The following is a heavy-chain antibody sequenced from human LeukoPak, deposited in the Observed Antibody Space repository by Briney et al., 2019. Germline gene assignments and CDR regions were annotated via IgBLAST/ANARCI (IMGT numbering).Heavy chain of an antibody. Sequence: GGSLRLSCAASGFTFSSYAMTWVRQAPGKGLEWISAVSYDITRTFYADSVKGRFTISRDNSKNTLYLQMNSLRAEDTAVYYCAKTGSGSKGRGAFDIWGQGTMVTVSS. CDR3: AKTGSGSKGRGAFDI. CDR1: GFTFSSYA. D-gene: IGHD3-10*01. J-gene: IGHJ3*02. CDR2: VSYDITRT. V-gene: IGHV3-23*01.